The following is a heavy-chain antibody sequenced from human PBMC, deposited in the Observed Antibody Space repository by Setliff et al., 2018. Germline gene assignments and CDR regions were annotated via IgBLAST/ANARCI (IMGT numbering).Heavy chain of an antibody. V-gene: IGHV4-59*08. J-gene: IGHJ6*03. CDR3: AQHVGSRSRGYNYYYYYMDV. CDR2: IYYSGNT. CDR1: GGSIRNYY. Sequence: SETLSLTCTVSGGSIRNYYWSWIRQPPGKGLEWIGYIYYSGNTNYNPSLKSRVTISVDTSRNQLSLKLTSVTAADTAVYYCAQHVGSRSRGYNYYYYYMDVWGKGTTVTVSS. D-gene: IGHD3-10*01.